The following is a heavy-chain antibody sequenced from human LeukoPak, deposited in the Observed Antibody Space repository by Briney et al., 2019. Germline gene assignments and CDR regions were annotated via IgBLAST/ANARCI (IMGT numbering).Heavy chain of an antibody. J-gene: IGHJ4*02. V-gene: IGHV3-30*02. D-gene: IGHD2-2*01. CDR3: ATDFVVPAARDY. Sequence: GGSLRLSCAASGFTFSTYGMYWVRQAPGKGLEWVAYIRYDGSNKHYADSVKGRLTISRDNSKNTLYLQMNSLRAEDTAVYYCATDFVVPAARDYWGQGTLVTVSS. CDR1: GFTFSTYG. CDR2: IRYDGSNK.